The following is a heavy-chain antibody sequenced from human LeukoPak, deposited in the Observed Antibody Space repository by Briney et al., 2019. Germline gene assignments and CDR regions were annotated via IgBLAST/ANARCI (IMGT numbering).Heavy chain of an antibody. V-gene: IGHV5-10-1*01. CDR3: ARQPSSGWSLSHFDY. CDR1: GYSFTSYW. D-gene: IGHD6-19*01. CDR2: IDPSDSHT. J-gene: IGHJ4*02. Sequence: GESLKISCKGSGYSFTSYWISWVRQMPGKGLEWMGRIDPSDSHTNYSPSFQGHVTISADKSISTAYLQWSSLKASDTAMYYCARQPSSGWSLSHFDYWGQGTLVTVSS.